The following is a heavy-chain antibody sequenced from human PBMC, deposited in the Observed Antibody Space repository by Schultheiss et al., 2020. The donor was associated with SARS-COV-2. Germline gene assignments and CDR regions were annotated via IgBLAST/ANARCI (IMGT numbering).Heavy chain of an antibody. D-gene: IGHD4-17*01. J-gene: IGHJ6*02. V-gene: IGHV4-31*03. CDR1: SGSISSGDYY. Sequence: SETLSLTCTVSSGSISSGDYYWSWIRQHPGEGLEWIGYIYYSGSTYYNPSLKSRVIISVDRSKNQFSLKLSSVTAADTAVYYCARAGDTTVTTSGVLYYYGMDVWGQGTTVTVSS. CDR3: ARAGDTTVTTSGVLYYYGMDV. CDR2: IYYSGST.